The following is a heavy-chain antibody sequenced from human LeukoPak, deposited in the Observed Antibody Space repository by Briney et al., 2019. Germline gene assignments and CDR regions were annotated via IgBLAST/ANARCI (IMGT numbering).Heavy chain of an antibody. D-gene: IGHD3-22*01. V-gene: IGHV1-8*01. CDR3: ARGSAYYYGSSGYSLCDY. CDR2: MNPNSGNT. J-gene: IGHJ4*02. Sequence: ASVKVSCKASGYTFTSYDINWVRQATGQGLEWMGWMNPNSGNTGYAQKFQGRVTMTRNTSISTAYMELSSLRSEDTAVYYCARGSAYYYGSSGYSLCDYWGQGTLVTVSS. CDR1: GYTFTSYD.